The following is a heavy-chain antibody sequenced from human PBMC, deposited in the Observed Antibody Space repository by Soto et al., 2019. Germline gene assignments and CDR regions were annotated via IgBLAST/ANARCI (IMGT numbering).Heavy chain of an antibody. CDR3: ARDLYVPGAIRGFYHYYGMDV. J-gene: IGHJ6*02. V-gene: IGHV4-59*01. CDR2: IDNSGTT. Sequence: ETLSLTCTVSGGSISRFYWTWIRQPPGTGLEWIGYIDNSGTTDYNPSLKSRVTISVDTSKNQFSLNLSSVTAADTAVYYCARDLYVPGAIRGFYHYYGMDVWGPGTTVTVSS. CDR1: GGSISRFY. D-gene: IGHD2-2*02.